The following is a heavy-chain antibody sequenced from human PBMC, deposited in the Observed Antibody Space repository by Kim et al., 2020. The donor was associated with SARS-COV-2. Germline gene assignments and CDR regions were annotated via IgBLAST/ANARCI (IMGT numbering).Heavy chain of an antibody. J-gene: IGHJ1*01. V-gene: IGHV1-69*13. CDR1: GGTFSSYA. D-gene: IGHD1-26*01. CDR3: ASPLLSGSYPRAEYFQH. Sequence: SVKVSCKASGGTFSSYAISWVRQAPGQGLEWMGGIIPIFGTANYAQKFQGRVTITADESTSTAYMELSSLRSEDTAVYYCASPLLSGSYPRAEYFQHWGQGTLVTVSS. CDR2: IIPIFGTA.